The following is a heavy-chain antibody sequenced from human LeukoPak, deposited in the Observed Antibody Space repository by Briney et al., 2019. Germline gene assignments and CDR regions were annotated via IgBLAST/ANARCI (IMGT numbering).Heavy chain of an antibody. CDR1: GFTFDDYA. CDR2: ISWNSGSI. J-gene: IGHJ4*02. V-gene: IGHV3-9*03. D-gene: IGHD6-13*01. Sequence: GGSLRLXCAASGFTFDDYAMHWVRQAPGKDLEWVSSISWNSGSIVYADSVKGRFTISRDNAKNSLYLQMNSLRAEDMALYYCAKGISSSWYYSYDYWGQGTLVTVSS. CDR3: AKGISSSWYYSYDY.